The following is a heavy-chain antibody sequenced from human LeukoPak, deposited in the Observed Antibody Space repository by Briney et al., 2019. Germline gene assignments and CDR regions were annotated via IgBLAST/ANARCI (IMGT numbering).Heavy chain of an antibody. V-gene: IGHV3-30*04. CDR3: AREYASGSYRGYFDY. CDR2: ISPDGTNK. D-gene: IGHD3-10*01. J-gene: IGHJ4*02. Sequence: GRSLRLSCAASGFIFSNYPMHCVRQAPGMGLEWVAVISPDGTNKYYADSVKGRFTVSRDNSKNTLYVQMNSLRAEDTAVYYCAREYASGSYRGYFDYWGQGTPVTVSS. CDR1: GFIFSNYP.